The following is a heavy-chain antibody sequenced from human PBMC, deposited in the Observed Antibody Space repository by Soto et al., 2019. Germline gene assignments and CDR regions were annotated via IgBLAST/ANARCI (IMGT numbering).Heavy chain of an antibody. D-gene: IGHD2-8*01. J-gene: IGHJ5*02. Sequence: SVKVSCKASGGTFSSYAISWVRQAPGQGLEWMGGIIPIFGTANYAQEFQGRVTITADKSTSTAYMELSSLRSEDTAVYYCARDAACTNGVCYINRGWFDPWGQGTLVTVSS. V-gene: IGHV1-69*06. CDR2: IIPIFGTA. CDR1: GGTFSSYA. CDR3: ARDAACTNGVCYINRGWFDP.